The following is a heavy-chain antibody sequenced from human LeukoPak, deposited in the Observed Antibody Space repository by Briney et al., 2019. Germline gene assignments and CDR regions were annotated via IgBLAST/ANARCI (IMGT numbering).Heavy chain of an antibody. Sequence: PGRSLILSCAASGFTFSSYGMHWVRQAPGKGLEWVAVISYDGSNKYYADSVKGRFTISRDNSKNTLYLQMNSLRAEDTAVYYCAKDTGSSSPYYYYYGMDVWGQGTTVTVSS. J-gene: IGHJ6*02. CDR1: GFTFSSYG. V-gene: IGHV3-30*18. CDR3: AKDTGSSSPYYYYYGMDV. D-gene: IGHD1-26*01. CDR2: ISYDGSNK.